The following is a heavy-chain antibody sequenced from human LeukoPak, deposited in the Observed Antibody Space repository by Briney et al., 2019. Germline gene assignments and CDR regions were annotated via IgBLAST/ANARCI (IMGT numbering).Heavy chain of an antibody. CDR3: ARVWDSSGYYPPAFDI. D-gene: IGHD3-22*01. J-gene: IGHJ3*02. Sequence: GGSLRLSCVASGFTFSSYSMIWVRQRPGKGLECVSFISSRSTTIEYADSVKGRFTISRDNANNSLFLEMNSLRADDTAVYYCARVWDSSGYYPPAFDIWGQGTMVTVSS. V-gene: IGHV3-48*01. CDR1: GFTFSSYS. CDR2: ISSRSTTI.